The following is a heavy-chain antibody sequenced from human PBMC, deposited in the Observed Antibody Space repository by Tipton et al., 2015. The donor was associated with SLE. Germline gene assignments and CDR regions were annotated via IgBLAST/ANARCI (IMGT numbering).Heavy chain of an antibody. D-gene: IGHD1-1*01. J-gene: IGHJ3*02. CDR1: GFSIRSGYY. CDR2: IYRSGST. CDR3: ARDQWKDDAFDI. V-gene: IGHV4-38-2*02. Sequence: TLSLTCAVSGFSIRSGYYWGWFRQPPGKGLEWSGSIYRSGSTYYHPSLKSRVTISVDTSKNQFSLKLSSVTAADTAVYYCARDQWKDDAFDIWGQGTMVTVSS.